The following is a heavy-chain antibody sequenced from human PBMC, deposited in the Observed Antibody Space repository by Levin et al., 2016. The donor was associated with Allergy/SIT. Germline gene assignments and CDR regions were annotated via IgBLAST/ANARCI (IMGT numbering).Heavy chain of an antibody. J-gene: IGHJ4*02. CDR1: GLTLSELS. CDR3: ATVHRTIGSFDY. V-gene: IGHV1-24*01. Sequence: ASVKVSCKVSGLTLSELSVHWVRQIPGKGLESMGGYDPEEGETIYAQRFQGRVTMTEDLSTDTAYLEVTTLRSEDTAVYFCATVHRTIGSFDYWGQGTLVSVSS. D-gene: IGHD1-14*01. CDR2: YDPEEGET.